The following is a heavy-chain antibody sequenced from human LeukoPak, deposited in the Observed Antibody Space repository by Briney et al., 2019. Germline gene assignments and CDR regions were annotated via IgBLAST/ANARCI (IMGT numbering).Heavy chain of an antibody. CDR1: GFTFSDYY. J-gene: IGHJ4*02. CDR3: AKGAYYYGSGSYYVISY. Sequence: GGSLRLSCAASGFTFSDYYMSWIRQAPGRGLEWVSYISWDSSYTSYADSVKGRFTVSRDNSKNTLYLQMNSLRAEDTAVYYCAKGAYYYGSGSYYVISYWGQGTLVTVSS. V-gene: IGHV3-11*06. D-gene: IGHD3-10*01. CDR2: ISWDSSYT.